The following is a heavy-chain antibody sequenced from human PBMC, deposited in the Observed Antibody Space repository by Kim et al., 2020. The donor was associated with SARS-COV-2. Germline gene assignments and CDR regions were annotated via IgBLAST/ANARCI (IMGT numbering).Heavy chain of an antibody. CDR1: GVTFRTSA. Sequence: SVKVSCKASGVTFRTSAMSWVRLAPGQGLEWMGGIIPILGAPKYAQKFQGRVTVIADESMSTAYLELSSLRSEDTALYFCATSLPREELGGNYYYKTDVWGQGTPVIVSS. CDR3: ATSLPREELGGNYYYKTDV. V-gene: IGHV1-69*13. CDR2: IIPILGAP. D-gene: IGHD1-26*01. J-gene: IGHJ6*02.